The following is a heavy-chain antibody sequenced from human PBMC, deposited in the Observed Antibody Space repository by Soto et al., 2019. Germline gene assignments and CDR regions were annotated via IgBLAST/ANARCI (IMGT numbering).Heavy chain of an antibody. CDR3: AKRNSGYDYYYYYYMDV. Sequence: EVQLLESGGGLVQPGGSLRLSCAASGFTFSSYAMSWVRQAPGKGLEWVSALSGSGGSTYYADSVKGRFTSSRDNSKNTLDLQMHSMRAEDTAVYYCAKRNSGYDYYYYYYMDVWGKGTTGTVSS. CDR1: GFTFSSYA. J-gene: IGHJ6*03. D-gene: IGHD5-12*01. CDR2: LSGSGGST. V-gene: IGHV3-23*01.